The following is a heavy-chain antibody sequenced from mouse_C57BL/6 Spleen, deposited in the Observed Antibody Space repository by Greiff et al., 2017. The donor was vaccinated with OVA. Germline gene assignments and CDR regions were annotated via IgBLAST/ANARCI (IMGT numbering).Heavy chain of an antibody. CDR1: GFSLTSYG. D-gene: IGHD2-4*01. V-gene: IGHV2-6-1*01. Sequence: QVQLKESGPGLVAPSQSLSITCTVSGFSLTSYGVHWVRQPPGKGLEWLVVIWSDGSTTYNSALKSSLSISKDNSKSQVFLKMTSLQTDNTAMYYCAGHDDDYDGGCAMDYWGQGTSVTVSS. CDR2: IWSDGST. CDR3: AGHDDDYDGGCAMDY. J-gene: IGHJ4*01.